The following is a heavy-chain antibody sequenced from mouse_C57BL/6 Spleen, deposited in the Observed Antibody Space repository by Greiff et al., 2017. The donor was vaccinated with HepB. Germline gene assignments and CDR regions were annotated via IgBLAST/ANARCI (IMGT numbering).Heavy chain of an antibody. V-gene: IGHV1-54*01. CDR1: GYAFTNYL. D-gene: IGHD1-1*01. Sequence: VQLQQSGAELVRPGTSVKVSCKASGYAFTNYLIEWVKQRPGQGLEWIGVINPGSGGTNYNEKLKGKATLTADKSSSTAYMQLSSLTSEDSAVYFCASGVITTLVAPCAYWGQGTLVTVSA. J-gene: IGHJ3*01. CDR2: INPGSGGT. CDR3: ASGVITTLVAPCAY.